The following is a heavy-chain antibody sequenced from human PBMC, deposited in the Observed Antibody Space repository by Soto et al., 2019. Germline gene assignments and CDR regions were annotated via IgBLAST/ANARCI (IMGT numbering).Heavy chain of an antibody. J-gene: IGHJ3*02. D-gene: IGHD7-27*01. Sequence: ASVKVSCKASGYTFTSYGISWVRQAPGQGLEWMGWISAYNGNTNYAQKLQGRVTMTTDTSTSTAYMELRSLRSDDTAVYYCARDNVEGANWGWVFDIWGQGTMVTVSS. CDR3: ARDNVEGANWGWVFDI. CDR2: ISAYNGNT. CDR1: GYTFTSYG. V-gene: IGHV1-18*01.